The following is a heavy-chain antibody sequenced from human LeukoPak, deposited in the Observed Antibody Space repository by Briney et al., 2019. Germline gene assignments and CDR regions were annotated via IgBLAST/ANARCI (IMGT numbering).Heavy chain of an antibody. CDR2: ISSSSSYI. CDR3: ARGRLSSSSKWGYFDY. CDR1: GFTFSSYS. D-gene: IGHD6-6*01. J-gene: IGHJ4*02. V-gene: IGHV3-21*01. Sequence: GGSLRLSCAASGFTFSSYSMNWVRQAPGKGLEWVSSISSSSSYIYYADSVKGRFTISRDNAKNSLYLQMNSLRAEDTAVYYCARGRLSSSSKWGYFDYWGQGTLVTVSS.